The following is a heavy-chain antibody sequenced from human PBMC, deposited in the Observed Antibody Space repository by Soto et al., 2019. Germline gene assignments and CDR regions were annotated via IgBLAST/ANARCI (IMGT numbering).Heavy chain of an antibody. J-gene: IGHJ6*02. CDR1: GGTFSSYA. V-gene: IGHV1-69*01. CDR3: ARDIVVVVAARYYYYGMDV. D-gene: IGHD2-15*01. CDR2: IIPIFGTA. Sequence: QVQLVQSGAEVKKPGSSVKVSCKASGGTFSSYAISWVRQAPGQGLEWMGGIIPIFGTANYAQKFQGRVTITADESRSKAYWELGSLRSEDTAVYYCARDIVVVVAARYYYYGMDVWGRGTTVAVSS.